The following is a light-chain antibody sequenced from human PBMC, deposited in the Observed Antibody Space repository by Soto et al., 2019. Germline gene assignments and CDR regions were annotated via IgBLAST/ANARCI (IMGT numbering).Light chain of an antibody. CDR3: QQANSFPYT. CDR2: AAS. CDR1: KGISRW. Sequence: EIQMTKSPSSVSASVGDRVPITGRASKGISRWLAWYQQKPGKAPKLLIYAASSLQSGVPSRFSGSGSGTDFTLTISSLQHEDSATYYCQQANSFPYTFGQGTKLEIK. J-gene: IGKJ2*01. V-gene: IGKV1-12*01.